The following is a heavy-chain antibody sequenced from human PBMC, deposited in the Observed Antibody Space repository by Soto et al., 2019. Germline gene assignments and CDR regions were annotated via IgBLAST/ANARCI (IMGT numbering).Heavy chain of an antibody. D-gene: IGHD3-22*01. J-gene: IGHJ4*02. CDR3: ARVSPESYYDSSGYYYVMDY. CDR2: IIPIFGTA. V-gene: IGHV1-69*06. Sequence: SVKVSCKASGGTFSSYAISWVRQAPGQGLEGMGGIIPIFGTANYAQKFQGRVTITADKSTSTAYMELSSLRSEDTAVYYCARVSPESYYDSSGYYYVMDYWGQGTLVTVSS. CDR1: GGTFSSYA.